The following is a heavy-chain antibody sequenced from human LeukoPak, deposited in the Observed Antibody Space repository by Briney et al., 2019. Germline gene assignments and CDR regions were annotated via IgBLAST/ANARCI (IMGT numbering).Heavy chain of an antibody. Sequence: GGSLRLSCAASGFTFSSYWMSWVRQAPGKGLEWVANIKQDGSEKYYVDSVKGRFTISRDNAKNSLYLQMNSLRAEDTAVYYCARDHSGAAFWYGMDVWGQGTTVTVPS. CDR3: ARDHSGAAFWYGMDV. CDR1: GFTFSSYW. J-gene: IGHJ6*02. V-gene: IGHV3-7*05. CDR2: IKQDGSEK. D-gene: IGHD2/OR15-2a*01.